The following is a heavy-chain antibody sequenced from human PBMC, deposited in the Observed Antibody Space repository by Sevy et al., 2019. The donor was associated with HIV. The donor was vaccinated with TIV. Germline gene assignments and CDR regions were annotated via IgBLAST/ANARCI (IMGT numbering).Heavy chain of an antibody. J-gene: IGHJ5*02. V-gene: IGHV1-2*02. D-gene: IGHD2-2*02. Sequence: ASVKVSCKASGYTFTGYYMHWVRQAPGQGLEWMGWINPNSGGTNYAQKFQGRVTMTRDTSISTAYMELSRLRSDDTAVYYCAGEGSDVVVPAAILDDWFDPWGQGTLVTVSS. CDR3: AGEGSDVVVPAAILDDWFDP. CDR2: INPNSGGT. CDR1: GYTFTGYY.